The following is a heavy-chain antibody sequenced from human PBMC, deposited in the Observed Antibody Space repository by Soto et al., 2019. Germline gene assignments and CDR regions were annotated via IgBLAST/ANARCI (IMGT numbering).Heavy chain of an antibody. CDR2: ISGNGGRT. Sequence: GGSLRLSCAASGFTFSSYAMSWVRQAPGKGLEWVSAISGNGGRTYYADSVKGRFTISRDNSKNTLYVQMNSLRAKDTAVYYCASYNSGWYYEHWGQGTQVTVSS. J-gene: IGHJ4*02. CDR1: GFTFSSYA. V-gene: IGHV3-23*01. D-gene: IGHD6-25*01. CDR3: ASYNSGWYYEH.